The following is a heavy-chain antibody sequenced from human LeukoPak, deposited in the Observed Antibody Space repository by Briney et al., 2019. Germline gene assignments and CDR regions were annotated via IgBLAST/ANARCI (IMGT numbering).Heavy chain of an antibody. V-gene: IGHV4-30-4*08. D-gene: IGHD2-2*01. CDR1: GGSISSGDYY. CDR3: ARYCSSTSCYPFDY. J-gene: IGHJ4*02. Sequence: SETLSLTCTVSGGSISSGDYYWSWIRQPPGKGLEWIGYIYYSGSTYYNPSLKSRVTISVDTSNNQFSLKLSSVTAADTAVYYCARYCSSTSCYPFDYWGQGTLVTVSS. CDR2: IYYSGST.